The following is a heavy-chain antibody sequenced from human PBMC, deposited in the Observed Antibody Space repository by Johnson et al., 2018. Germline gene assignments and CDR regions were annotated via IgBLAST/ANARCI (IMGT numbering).Heavy chain of an antibody. CDR2: IAYDGSKK. Sequence: VQLVESGGGVVQXGRSLRLXCAASGFTLSTCGMHWVRQAQGKGLEWVAVIAYDGSKKYYADPVKGRLTISRDNSKNTRNLQMNSPRAVDTAMYYRAKDVGPPVTYYYSGMDICGQETTVTVSS. CDR3: AKDVGPPVTYYYSGMDI. V-gene: IGHV3-30*18. D-gene: IGHD1-26*01. J-gene: IGHJ6*02. CDR1: GFTLSTCG.